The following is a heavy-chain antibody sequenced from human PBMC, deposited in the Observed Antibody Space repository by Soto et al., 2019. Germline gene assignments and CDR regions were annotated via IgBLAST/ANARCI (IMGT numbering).Heavy chain of an antibody. CDR2: ISAYNGNT. CDR1: GYTYTSYG. V-gene: IGHV1-18*01. CDR3: ARDSVVDYYGSGHFDY. Sequence: QVQLVQSGAEVKKPGASVKVSCKASGYTYTSYGISWVRQAPGQGLEWMGWISAYNGNTNYAQKLQGRVTMTTDTSTITAYMELRSLRSDDTAVYYCARDSVVDYYGSGHFDYWGQGTLVTVSS. D-gene: IGHD3-10*01. J-gene: IGHJ4*02.